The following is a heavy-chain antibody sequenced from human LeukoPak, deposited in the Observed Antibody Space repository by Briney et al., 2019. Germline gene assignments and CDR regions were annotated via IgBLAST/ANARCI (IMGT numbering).Heavy chain of an antibody. J-gene: IGHJ6*03. CDR2: INQGGTEK. V-gene: IGHV3-7*01. CDR3: AREHYFYYMDV. CDR1: GFTFSSQW. Sequence: GGSLRLSCAASGFTFSSQWMSWVRQAPGKGLEWVANINQGGTEKDYVDSVKGRFTISRDNAENSLYLQMNSLRAEDTAVYYCAREHYFYYMDVWGKGTTVTVSS.